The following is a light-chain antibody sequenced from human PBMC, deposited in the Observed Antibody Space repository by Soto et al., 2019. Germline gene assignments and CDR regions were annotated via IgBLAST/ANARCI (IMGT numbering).Light chain of an antibody. CDR3: QQRRNWPPLT. V-gene: IGKV3-11*01. CDR2: DAS. CDR1: QSVSTY. J-gene: IGKJ4*01. Sequence: EIVLTQSPATLSLSPGERATLSCRASQSVSTYLAWYQQKRGQAPRLLIYDASNRATGIPARFSGSGSGTDFTLTISSLEPEDFAVYYCQQRRNWPPLTFGGGTKVEIK.